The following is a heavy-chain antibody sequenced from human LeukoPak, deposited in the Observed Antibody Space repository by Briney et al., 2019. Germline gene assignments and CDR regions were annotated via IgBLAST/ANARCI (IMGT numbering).Heavy chain of an antibody. CDR1: GFTFSSYW. D-gene: IGHD6-6*01. CDR3: ARGRAPSIAARQSSYYYYYMDV. CDR2: INSDGSST. Sequence: QPGGSLRLSCAASGFTFSSYWMHWVHQAPGKGLVWVSRINSDGSSTSYADSVKGRFTISRDNAKNSLYLQMNSLRAEDTAVYYCARGRAPSIAARQSSYYYYYMDVWGKGTTVTVSS. J-gene: IGHJ6*03. V-gene: IGHV3-74*01.